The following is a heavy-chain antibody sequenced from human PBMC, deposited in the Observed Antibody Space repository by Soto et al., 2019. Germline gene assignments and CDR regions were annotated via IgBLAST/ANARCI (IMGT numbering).Heavy chain of an antibody. CDR3: ARWSLKLVGRWFDP. Sequence: QLQLQESGPGLVKPSETLSLTCTVSGGSISSSSYYWGWIRQPPGKGLEWIGSIYYSGSTYYNPSLKSRVTISVDTSKNQCSLKLSSVTAADTAVYYCARWSLKLVGRWFDPWGQGTLVTVSS. V-gene: IGHV4-39*01. D-gene: IGHD6-13*01. CDR1: GGSISSSSYY. J-gene: IGHJ5*02. CDR2: IYYSGST.